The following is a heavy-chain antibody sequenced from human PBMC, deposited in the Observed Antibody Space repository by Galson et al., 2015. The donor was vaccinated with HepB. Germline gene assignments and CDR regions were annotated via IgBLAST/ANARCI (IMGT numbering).Heavy chain of an antibody. Sequence: SVKVSCKASGFTFSSSAVQWVRQVRGQRLEWIGWIVVGSGNTNYAQKFQERVTITRDMSTSTAYMELSSLRSEDTAVYYCAAWKRLSPMGGEAFDIWGQGTMVTVSS. J-gene: IGHJ3*02. CDR2: IVVGSGNT. D-gene: IGHD3-16*01. CDR1: GFTFSSSA. V-gene: IGHV1-58*01. CDR3: AAWKRLSPMGGEAFDI.